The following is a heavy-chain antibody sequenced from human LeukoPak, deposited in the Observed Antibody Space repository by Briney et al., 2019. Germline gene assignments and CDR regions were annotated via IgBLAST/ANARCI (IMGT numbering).Heavy chain of an antibody. Sequence: GGSLRLSCAASGFTFSSSAMSWVRQVPGKGLEWVSGISASGGSTNYADFVRGRFTISRDNSKNTLYVQMNSLRAEDTAVYYCVAGIFSVFDYWGQGTPVTVSS. CDR2: ISASGGST. D-gene: IGHD3-9*01. J-gene: IGHJ4*02. CDR1: GFTFSSSA. CDR3: VAGIFSVFDY. V-gene: IGHV3-23*01.